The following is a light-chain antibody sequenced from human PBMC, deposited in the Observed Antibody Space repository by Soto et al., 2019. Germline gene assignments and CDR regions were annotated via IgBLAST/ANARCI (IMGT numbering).Light chain of an antibody. CDR2: EVS. CDR3: SSYTSTSTLVV. J-gene: IGLJ2*01. V-gene: IGLV2-14*01. CDR1: SSDVGGYNY. Sequence: QSALTQPASESGSPGQSITISCTGTSSDVGGYNYVSWYQQHPGKAPKLMMYEVSNRPSGVSTRFSGSTYGNTASMTNSGLQAEDEADYYCSSYTSTSTLVVFGGGTKVTVL.